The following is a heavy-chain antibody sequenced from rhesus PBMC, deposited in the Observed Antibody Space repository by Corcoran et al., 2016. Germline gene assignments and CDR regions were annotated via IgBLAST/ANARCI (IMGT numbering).Heavy chain of an antibody. Sequence: QLQLQESGPGLVKPSETLSLTCAVSGGSISRGYGWSCIRQPPGTGLEWIGNIFGSIGSTYYNPSLKSRVTISTDTSKNQFSLKLSSVTAADTAVYYCARVGVLGIGGLDSWGQGVVVTVSS. V-gene: IGHV4S7*01. CDR2: IFGSIGST. J-gene: IGHJ6*01. D-gene: IGHD5-42*01. CDR1: GGSISRGYG. CDR3: ARVGVLGIGGLDS.